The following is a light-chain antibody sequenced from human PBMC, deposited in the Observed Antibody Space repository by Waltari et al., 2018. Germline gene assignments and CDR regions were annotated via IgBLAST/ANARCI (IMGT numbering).Light chain of an antibody. J-gene: IGLJ3*02. Sequence: QYVLTQPPSASGTPGPSVTISCSGISSNIGNNYVVWYQQLPGKAPKLLIYRNDQRPAGVPDRFSASKSVTSASRAIVGLRSEDEAIYHCAAWDNSLGRWVFGEGTKLTVL. CDR1: SSNIGNNY. CDR2: RND. CDR3: AAWDNSLGRWV. V-gene: IGLV1-47*01.